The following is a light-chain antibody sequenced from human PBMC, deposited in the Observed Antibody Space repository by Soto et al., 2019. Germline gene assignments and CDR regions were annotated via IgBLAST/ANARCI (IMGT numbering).Light chain of an antibody. Sequence: SYELAQPPWVSVAERQTARNACGGNNIGSKSVQWYQQKPGQAPVLVVYDDSDRPSGIPERFSGSNSGNTATLTISRVEAGDEAEYYCQVWDSSSDHSVFGTGTKVTVL. V-gene: IGLV3-21*02. J-gene: IGLJ1*01. CDR2: DDS. CDR3: QVWDSSSDHSV. CDR1: NIGSKS.